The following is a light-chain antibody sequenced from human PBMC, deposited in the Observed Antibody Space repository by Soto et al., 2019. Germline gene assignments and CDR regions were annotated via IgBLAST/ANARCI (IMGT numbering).Light chain of an antibody. CDR1: SSDVGVYNY. V-gene: IGLV2-14*01. Sequence: QSVLTQPASVSGSPGQSITISCTGTSSDVGVYNYVSWYQQLPGKAPELMIYEVTNRPSGVSNRFSGSKSGNTASLTISGLQAEDEADYYCSSYTSSSTLLYVFGTGTKVTVL. CDR3: SSYTSSSTLLYV. J-gene: IGLJ1*01. CDR2: EVT.